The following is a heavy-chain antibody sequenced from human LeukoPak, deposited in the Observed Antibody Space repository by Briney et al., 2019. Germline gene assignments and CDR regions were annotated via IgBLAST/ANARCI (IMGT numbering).Heavy chain of an antibody. Sequence: ASVKVSCKASGYTFTSYYMHWVRQAPGQGLEWMGIINPSGGSTSYAQKFQGRVTMTRDTSTSTVYMELSSLRSEDTAAYYCARALRLDSSGDFCLGYWGQGTLVTVSS. CDR1: GYTFTSYY. V-gene: IGHV1-46*01. J-gene: IGHJ4*02. CDR3: ARALRLDSSGDFCLGY. CDR2: INPSGGST. D-gene: IGHD3-3*01.